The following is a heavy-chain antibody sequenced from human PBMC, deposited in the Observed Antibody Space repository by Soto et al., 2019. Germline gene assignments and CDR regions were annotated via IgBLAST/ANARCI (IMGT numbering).Heavy chain of an antibody. Sequence: GGSLRLSCATSGFTLSSFAMNWVRQAPGKGLEWVSTIRGSGGYTYYADFVKGRFTISRDTSENTLYLQMNSLGAEDTAVYYCARGEFTMIRRVITAFDYWGLGTLVTVSS. CDR3: ARGEFTMIRRVITAFDY. CDR2: IRGSGGYT. V-gene: IGHV3-23*01. CDR1: GFTLSSFA. D-gene: IGHD3-10*01. J-gene: IGHJ4*02.